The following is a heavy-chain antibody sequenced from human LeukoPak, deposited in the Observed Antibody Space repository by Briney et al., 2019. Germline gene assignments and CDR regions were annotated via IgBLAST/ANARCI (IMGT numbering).Heavy chain of an antibody. Sequence: PSETLSLTRTVSGGSIIGYYLSWIRQPPGKGVEWIGSIYYSGSTNYNPSLKSRVTISVETSKNQFSLKLSSVTAADTAVYYCARYANSPYYYYAMDVWGQGTTVTVSS. CDR2: IYYSGST. V-gene: IGHV4-59*12. J-gene: IGHJ6*02. D-gene: IGHD4/OR15-4a*01. CDR1: GGSIIGYY. CDR3: ARYANSPYYYYAMDV.